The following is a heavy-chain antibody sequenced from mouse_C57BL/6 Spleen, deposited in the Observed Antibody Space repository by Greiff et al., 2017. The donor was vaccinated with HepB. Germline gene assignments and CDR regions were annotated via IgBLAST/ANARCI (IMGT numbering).Heavy chain of an antibody. CDR1: GYTFTSYW. CDR3: ARESDGYPAWFAY. CDR2: IYPGSGST. V-gene: IGHV1-55*01. J-gene: IGHJ3*01. Sequence: QVQLQQPGAELVKPGASVKMSCKASGYTFTSYWITWVQQRPGQGLEWIGDIYPGSGSTNYNEKFKSKATLSVDTSSSTAYMQISSLISEDSAVYYCARESDGYPAWFAYWGQGTLVTVSA. D-gene: IGHD2-3*01.